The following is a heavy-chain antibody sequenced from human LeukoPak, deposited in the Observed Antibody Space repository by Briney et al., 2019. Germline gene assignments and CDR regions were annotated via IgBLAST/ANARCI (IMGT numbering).Heavy chain of an antibody. V-gene: IGHV3-15*01. CDR3: TTDWALSLSMIAVVINGEGY. Sequence: PGGSLRLSCAASGFTFTNAGMSWVRQAPGKGLEWVGRIKSKSDSGTTDYAAPVKGRFTISRDDSKKTLYLQMNSLKNEDTAVYYCTTDWALSLSMIAVVINGEGYWGQGSQVTVSS. CDR1: GFTFTNAG. J-gene: IGHJ4*02. D-gene: IGHD3-22*01. CDR2: IKSKSDSGTT.